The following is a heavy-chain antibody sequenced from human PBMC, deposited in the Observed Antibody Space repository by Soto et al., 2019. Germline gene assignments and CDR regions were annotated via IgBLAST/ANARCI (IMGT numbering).Heavy chain of an antibody. CDR2: ISYDGSNK. D-gene: IGHD6-19*01. CDR3: AKVRSSGWYPWWDFDY. Sequence: QVQLVESGGGVVQPGRSLRLSCAASGFTFSSYGMHWVRQAPGKGLEWVAVISYDGSNKYYADSVKGRFTISRDNSKKTLYLQMNSLRAEDTDVYYCAKVRSSGWYPWWDFDYWGQGTLVTVSS. CDR1: GFTFSSYG. V-gene: IGHV3-30*18. J-gene: IGHJ4*02.